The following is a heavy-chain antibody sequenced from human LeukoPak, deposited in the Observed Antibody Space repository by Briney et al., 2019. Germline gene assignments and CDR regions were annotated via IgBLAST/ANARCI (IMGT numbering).Heavy chain of an antibody. V-gene: IGHV3-21*01. D-gene: IGHD2-2*01. CDR2: ISSSSSYI. J-gene: IGHJ5*02. Sequence: GGSLRLSCAASGFTFSSYSMNWVRQAPGKGLEWVSSISSSSSYIYYADSVKGRFTISRDNAKNSLYLQMNSLRAEDTAVYYCARFEGVSALAVVPSPWGQGTLVTVSS. CDR3: ARFEGVSALAVVPSP. CDR1: GFTFSSYS.